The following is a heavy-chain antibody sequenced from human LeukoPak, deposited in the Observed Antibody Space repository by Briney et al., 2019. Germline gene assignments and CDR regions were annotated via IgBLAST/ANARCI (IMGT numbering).Heavy chain of an antibody. CDR2: IKQDGSEE. CDR3: ARAYCSGGSCYFPDAFDI. V-gene: IGHV3-7*03. J-gene: IGHJ3*02. CDR1: GFTFSSYW. Sequence: GGSLRLSCAASGFTFSSYWMSWVRQAPGKGLEWVANIKQDGSEEYYVDSVKGRFTISRDNAENSLYLQMNSLRAEDTAVYYCARAYCSGGSCYFPDAFDIWGQGTMVTVSS. D-gene: IGHD2-15*01.